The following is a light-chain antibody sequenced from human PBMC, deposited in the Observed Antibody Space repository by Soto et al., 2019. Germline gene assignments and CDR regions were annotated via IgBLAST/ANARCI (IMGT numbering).Light chain of an antibody. Sequence: EIVLTQSPATLSVSPGERATLSCRASQSVSSYLAWYQQKPGQAPRLLIYDASNRATGIPARFSGSGSGTDLTLTTSSLEPEDFAVYYCQQRSNWPRTFGLGTKVEIK. CDR2: DAS. V-gene: IGKV3-11*01. CDR1: QSVSSY. J-gene: IGKJ1*01. CDR3: QQRSNWPRT.